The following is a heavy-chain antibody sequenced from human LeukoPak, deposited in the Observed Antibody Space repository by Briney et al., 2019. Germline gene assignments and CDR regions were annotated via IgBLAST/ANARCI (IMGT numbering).Heavy chain of an antibody. CDR1: GGSFSGYY. J-gene: IGHJ4*02. CDR2: INHSGST. CDR3: ARADDYYDSSGYAY. Sequence: ASETLSLTCAVYGGSFSGYYWSWIRQPPGKGLEWIGEINHSGSTNYNPSLKSRVTISVDTSKNQFSLKLSSVTAADTAVYYCARADDYYDSSGYAYWGQGTLVTVSS. D-gene: IGHD3-22*01. V-gene: IGHV4-34*01.